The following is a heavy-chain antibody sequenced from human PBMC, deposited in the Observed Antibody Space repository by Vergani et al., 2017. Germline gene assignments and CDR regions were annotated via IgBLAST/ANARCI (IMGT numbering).Heavy chain of an antibody. CDR1: GFTVSSNY. CDR3: AKGGIVVVIPFDY. D-gene: IGHD3-22*01. Sequence: EVQLVESGGGLVQPGGSLRLSCAASGFTVSSNYMSWVRQAPGKGLEWVSVIYSGGSTYYADSVKGRFTISRDNSKNTLYLQMNSLRAEDTAVYYCAKGGIVVVIPFDYWGQGTLVTVSS. V-gene: IGHV3-66*02. J-gene: IGHJ4*02. CDR2: IYSGGST.